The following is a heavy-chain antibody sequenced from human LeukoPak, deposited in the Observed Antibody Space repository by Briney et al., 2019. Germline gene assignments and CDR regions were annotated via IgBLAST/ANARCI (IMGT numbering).Heavy chain of an antibody. Sequence: SETLSLTCTVSGGSISSDYWNWIRQPPGKGLEWIGYIYYSGRTNYNPSLKSRVTISVDTSKNQFSLKLSSVTAADTAVYYCARARSLRGWSDPWGQGTLVTVSS. J-gene: IGHJ5*02. D-gene: IGHD5/OR15-5a*01. CDR2: IYYSGRT. CDR3: ARARSLRGWSDP. V-gene: IGHV4-59*01. CDR1: GGSISSDY.